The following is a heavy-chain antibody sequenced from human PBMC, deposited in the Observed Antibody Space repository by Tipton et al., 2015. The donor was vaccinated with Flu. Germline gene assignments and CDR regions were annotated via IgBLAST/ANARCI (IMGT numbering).Heavy chain of an antibody. CDR2: IYSGGST. V-gene: IGHV3-53*04. Sequence: AASGFTVSSNYMSWVRQAPGKGLEWVSVIYSGGSTYYADSVKGRFTISRHNSKNTLYLQMNSLRAEDTAVYYCARDLVGATSDAFDIWGQGTMVAVSS. CDR3: ARDLVGATSDAFDI. D-gene: IGHD1-26*01. CDR1: GFTVSSNY. J-gene: IGHJ3*02.